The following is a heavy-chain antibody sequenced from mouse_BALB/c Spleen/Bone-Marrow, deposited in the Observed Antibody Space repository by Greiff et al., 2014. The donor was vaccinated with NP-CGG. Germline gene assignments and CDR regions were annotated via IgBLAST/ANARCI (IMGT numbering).Heavy chain of an antibody. CDR2: INPNNGGT. D-gene: IGHD2-3*01. CDR1: GYTFTDYN. V-gene: IGHV1-18*01. Sequence: VHVKQSGPELVKPGASVRISCKASGYTFTDYNMDWVKQSHGKRLEWIGDINPNNGGTIYNQKFKGKATLTVDKSSSTAYMELRSLTSEDTAVYYCARAGYYTFFAYWGQGTLVTVST. CDR3: ARAGYYTFFAY. J-gene: IGHJ3*01.